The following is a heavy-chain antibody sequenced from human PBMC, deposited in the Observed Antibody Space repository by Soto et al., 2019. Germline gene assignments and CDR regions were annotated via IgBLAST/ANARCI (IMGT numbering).Heavy chain of an antibody. CDR2: IIPIFGTA. D-gene: IGHD6-19*01. Sequence: GASVKVSCKASGGTFSSYAISWVRQAPGQGLEWMGGIIPIFGTANYAQKFQGRVTITADESTSTAYMELSSLRSEDTAVYYCARNYHSSGLVSSGFDPWGQGTLVTVSS. CDR1: GGTFSSYA. J-gene: IGHJ5*02. V-gene: IGHV1-69*13. CDR3: ARNYHSSGLVSSGFDP.